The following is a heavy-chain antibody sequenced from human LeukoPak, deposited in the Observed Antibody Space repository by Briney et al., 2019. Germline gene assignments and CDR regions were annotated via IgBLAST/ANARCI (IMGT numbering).Heavy chain of an antibody. V-gene: IGHV1-18*04. CDR3: ARDQTEDSSGYPF. D-gene: IGHD3-22*01. CDR2: ISAYNGNT. J-gene: IGHJ4*02. CDR1: GYTFTSYY. Sequence: ASVKVSCKASGYTFTSYYMHWVRQAPGQGLEWMGWISAYNGNTNYAQKLQGRVTMTTDTSTSTAYMELRSLRSDDTAVYYCARDQTEDSSGYPFWGQGTLVTVSS.